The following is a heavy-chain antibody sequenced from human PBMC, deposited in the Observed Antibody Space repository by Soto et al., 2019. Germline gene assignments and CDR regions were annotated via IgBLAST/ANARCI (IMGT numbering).Heavy chain of an antibody. Sequence: ASVKVSCKASGYIFSDYGINWVRQAPGQPLEWLGWISLYSDGTNYAQKFQGRVSMTTDTSTTTAYMELRSLRSDDTAVYYCARVVPGAEAWFGPWGQGTLVTVSS. J-gene: IGHJ5*02. V-gene: IGHV1-18*01. CDR3: ARVVPGAEAWFGP. D-gene: IGHD2-2*01. CDR2: ISLYSDGT. CDR1: GYIFSDYG.